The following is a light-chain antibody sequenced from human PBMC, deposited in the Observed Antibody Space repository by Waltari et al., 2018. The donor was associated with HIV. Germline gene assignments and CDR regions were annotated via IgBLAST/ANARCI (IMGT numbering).Light chain of an antibody. CDR1: NIGSKT. CDR3: QVWDSNSDQYV. V-gene: IGLV3-21*02. CDR2: DDS. Sequence: SYVLTQPPSVSVAPGQMASLACGGNNIGSKTVHWYQRKPGQALLWYVYDDSDRPSGIPERFSGSNSGHTATLTVSRGEAGDEADYYCQVWDSNSDQYVFGSGTKVTVL. J-gene: IGLJ1*01.